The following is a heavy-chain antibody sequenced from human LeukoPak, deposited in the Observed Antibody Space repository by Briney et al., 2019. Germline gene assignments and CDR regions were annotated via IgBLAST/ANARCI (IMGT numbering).Heavy chain of an antibody. V-gene: IGHV4-59*12. CDR2: INHSGST. J-gene: IGHJ5*02. D-gene: IGHD3-22*01. CDR3: ARSPNRMIGTGRGWFDP. CDR1: GGSMSSYY. Sequence: SETLSLTCTVSGGSMSSYYWSWIRQPPGKGLEWIGYINHSGSTNYNPSLKSRVTISVDKSKNQFSLKLSSVTAADTAVYYCARSPNRMIGTGRGWFDPWGQGTLVTVSS.